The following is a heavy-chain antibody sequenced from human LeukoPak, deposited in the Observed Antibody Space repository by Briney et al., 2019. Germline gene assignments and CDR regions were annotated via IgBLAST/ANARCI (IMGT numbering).Heavy chain of an antibody. Sequence: SETLSLTCTVSGGSLSSSSYYWGWIRQPPGKGLERIGSIYYSGSTYYNPSLKSRVTISVDTSKNQFSLKLSSVTAADTAVYYCARDPGSGYTPYYFDYWGQGTLVTVSS. D-gene: IGHD3-22*01. CDR1: GGSLSSSSYY. J-gene: IGHJ4*02. V-gene: IGHV4-39*07. CDR3: ARDPGSGYTPYYFDY. CDR2: IYYSGST.